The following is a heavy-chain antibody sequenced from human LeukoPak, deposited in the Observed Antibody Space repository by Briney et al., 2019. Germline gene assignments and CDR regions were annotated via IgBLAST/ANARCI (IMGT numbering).Heavy chain of an antibody. CDR1: GYTFTSYY. V-gene: IGHV1-46*01. J-gene: IGHJ4*02. CDR2: INPSGGGT. D-gene: IGHD6-6*01. Sequence: ASVKVSCKASGYTFTSYYVHWVRQVPGQGLEWMGIINPSGGGTSYAQKFQGRVTTTGDTSTSTVYMELSSLRSEDTAVYYCARERSIAARHFVYWGQGTLVTVSS. CDR3: ARERSIAARHFVY.